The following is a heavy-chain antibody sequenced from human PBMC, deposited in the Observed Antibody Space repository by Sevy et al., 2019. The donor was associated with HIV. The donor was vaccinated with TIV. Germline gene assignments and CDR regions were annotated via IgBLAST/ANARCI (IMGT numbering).Heavy chain of an antibody. Sequence: ASVKVSCKASGYTFTSYAMHWVRQAPGQRLELMGWINAGNGNTKYSQKFQGRVTITRDTSASTAYMELSSLRSEDTAVYYCASDIIVGATKRNAFDIWGQGTMVTVSS. J-gene: IGHJ3*02. CDR3: ASDIIVGATKRNAFDI. CDR1: GYTFTSYA. D-gene: IGHD1-26*01. CDR2: INAGNGNT. V-gene: IGHV1-3*01.